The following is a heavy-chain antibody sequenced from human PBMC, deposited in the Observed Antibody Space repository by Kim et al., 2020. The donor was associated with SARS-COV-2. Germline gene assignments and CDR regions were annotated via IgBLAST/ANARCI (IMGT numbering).Heavy chain of an antibody. D-gene: IGHD2-2*01. CDR2: ILYDGSSK. V-gene: IGHV3-33*01. CDR3: ARGDAPNVGYYYGMDV. J-gene: IGHJ6*02. CDR1: GFSFTTYG. Sequence: GGSLRLSCAASGFSFTTYGMHWVRQAPGKGLEWVAVILYDGSSKYYADSVKGRFTISRDNAKKTLYLEMNSLRDEDTAVYYCARGDAPNVGYYYGMDVWGQGTTVTVS.